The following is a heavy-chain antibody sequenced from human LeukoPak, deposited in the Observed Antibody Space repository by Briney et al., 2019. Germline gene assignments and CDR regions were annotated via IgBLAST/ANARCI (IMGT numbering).Heavy chain of an antibody. CDR2: IYYSGST. J-gene: IGHJ5*02. Sequence: SETLSLTCTVSGGSISSYYWSWIRQPPGKGLEWIGYIYYSGSTNYNPSLKSRVTISVDTSKNQFSLKLSSVTAADTAAYYCARHRPGPFDPWGQGTLVTVSS. V-gene: IGHV4-59*08. CDR3: ARHRPGPFDP. D-gene: IGHD1-14*01. CDR1: GGSISSYY.